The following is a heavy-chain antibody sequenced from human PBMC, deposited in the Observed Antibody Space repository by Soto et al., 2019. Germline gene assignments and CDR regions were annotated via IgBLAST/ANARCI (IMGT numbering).Heavy chain of an antibody. CDR1: GYSISSGDY. J-gene: IGHJ4*02. Sequence: LETLSITGAVSGYSISSGDYSGWIRQPPGKGLEWIGSIYHSGSTYYNPSLKSRVTISVDTSKNQFSLTLSSVTAADTAVYYCARGGDSNYYDSSGYFDYWGQGTLVNVSS. V-gene: IGHV4-38-2*01. CDR2: IYHSGST. CDR3: ARGGDSNYYDSSGYFDY. D-gene: IGHD3-22*01.